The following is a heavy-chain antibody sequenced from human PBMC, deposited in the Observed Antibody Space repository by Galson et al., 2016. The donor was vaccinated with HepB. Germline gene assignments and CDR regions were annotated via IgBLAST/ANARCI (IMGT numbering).Heavy chain of an antibody. D-gene: IGHD2/OR15-2a*01. V-gene: IGHV3-30*18. CDR1: GFPFNNRG. CDR3: AKRHEYCPPVGCSVDD. CDR2: DSVHGGRK. Sequence: SLRLSCAASGFPFNNRGMHWVRQAPGKGLEWVAADSVHGGRKFYADSVKGRFTIPRDNSNNMLFLRMNSLRADDTAVYYCAKRHEYCPPVGCSVDDWGQGTLVSVSS. J-gene: IGHJ4*02.